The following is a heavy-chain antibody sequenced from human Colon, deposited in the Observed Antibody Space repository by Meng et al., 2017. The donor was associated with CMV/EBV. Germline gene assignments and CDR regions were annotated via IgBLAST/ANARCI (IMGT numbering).Heavy chain of an antibody. CDR3: ARTVVPTAIDYYYYYGLDV. CDR1: GYTFTGYK. Sequence: ASVKVSCKASGYTFTGYKIHWVRQAPGQGLEWMGWINPNTDGTNFAQQFRGRLTMTRDTSINTAYMELISLRSDDTAVYYCARTVVPTAIDYYYYYGLDVWGQGTSVTVSS. V-gene: IGHV1-2*02. CDR2: INPNTDGT. J-gene: IGHJ6*02. D-gene: IGHD2-21*02.